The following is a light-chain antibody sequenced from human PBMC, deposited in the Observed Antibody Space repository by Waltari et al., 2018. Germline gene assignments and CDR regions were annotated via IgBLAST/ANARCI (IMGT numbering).Light chain of an antibody. J-gene: IGLJ3*02. CDR3: AAWDDSLNGRV. CDR1: SSHIGSNT. Sequence: QSVLTQPPSASGTPGQRVTISCSGSSSHIGSNTVNWYQQLPGTAPKLLIYSNNPRPSGVPDRSSGSNAGTSASLAISGLQSEDEADYYCAAWDDSLNGRVFGGGTKLTVL. V-gene: IGLV1-44*01. CDR2: SNN.